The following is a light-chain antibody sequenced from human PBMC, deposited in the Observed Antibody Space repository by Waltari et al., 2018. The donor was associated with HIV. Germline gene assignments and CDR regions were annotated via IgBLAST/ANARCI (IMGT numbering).Light chain of an antibody. Sequence: QSVLTQPPSASGTPGQRVTISCSGSSSNIGTNGVSWFQHLPEAAPQLLTVTNNQRLSGVPDRFSGSKSGTSASLTISGLRSEDEADYFCAAWDDSLIGLVFGTGTKVTVL. CDR2: TNN. J-gene: IGLJ1*01. CDR3: AAWDDSLIGLV. CDR1: SSNIGTNG. V-gene: IGLV1-44*01.